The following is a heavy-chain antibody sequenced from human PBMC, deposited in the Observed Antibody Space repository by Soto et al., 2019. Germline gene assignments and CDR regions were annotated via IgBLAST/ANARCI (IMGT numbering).Heavy chain of an antibody. CDR1: VFTFVDYW. CDR2: MTGDGRTT. V-gene: IGHV3-74*03. CDR3: ATAEVDY. Sequence: PGWSLRLSCAASVFTFVDYWMHWVRQPPGKGPEWVSRMTGDGRTTQYADSVKGRFTASRDNAKSTLYLQMNSLRAEDTAVYYCATAEVDYWGPGTLVTSPQ. J-gene: IGHJ4*02.